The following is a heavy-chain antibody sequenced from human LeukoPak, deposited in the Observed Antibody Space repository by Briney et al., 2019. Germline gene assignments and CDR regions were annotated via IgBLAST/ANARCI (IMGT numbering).Heavy chain of an antibody. J-gene: IGHJ4*02. D-gene: IGHD1-26*01. Sequence: PSETLSLTCTVSGGSISISSYYWGWIRQPPGKGLEWIGYIYYSGSTNYNPSLKSRVTISVDTSKNQFSLKLSSVTAADTAVYYCARDGARGRFDYWGQGTLVTVSS. CDR3: ARDGARGRFDY. CDR2: IYYSGST. V-gene: IGHV4-61*01. CDR1: GGSISISSYY.